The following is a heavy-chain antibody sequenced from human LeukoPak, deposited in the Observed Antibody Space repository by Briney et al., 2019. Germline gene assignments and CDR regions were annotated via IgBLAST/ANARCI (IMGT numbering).Heavy chain of an antibody. J-gene: IGHJ5*02. D-gene: IGHD3-3*01. Sequence: ASVKVSCKASGYTFTGYYMHWVRQAPGQGLEWMGWINPNSGGTNYAQKFQGRVTMTRDTSISTAYMELSRLRSDDTAVYYCAKGPVPAIFGVVNWFDPWGQGTLVTVSS. V-gene: IGHV1-2*02. CDR2: INPNSGGT. CDR3: AKGPVPAIFGVVNWFDP. CDR1: GYTFTGYY.